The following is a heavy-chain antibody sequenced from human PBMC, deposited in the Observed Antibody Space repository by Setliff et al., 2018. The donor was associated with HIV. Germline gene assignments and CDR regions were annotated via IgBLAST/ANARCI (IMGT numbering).Heavy chain of an antibody. Sequence: ASVKVSCKASGYTFTSYYIHWVRQAPGQGPEWMGIINPNGGSTNYAQKFEGRVAMTADTSTNNVHMYLSSLRSEDTAIYYCARGGPGSSFGYDWFDPWGQGTPVTVSS. J-gene: IGHJ5*02. CDR1: GYTFTSYY. CDR2: INPNGGST. CDR3: ARGGPGSSFGYDWFDP. V-gene: IGHV1-46*01. D-gene: IGHD5-18*01.